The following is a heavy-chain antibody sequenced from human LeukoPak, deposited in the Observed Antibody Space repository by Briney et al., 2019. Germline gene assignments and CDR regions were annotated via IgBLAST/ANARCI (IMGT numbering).Heavy chain of an antibody. J-gene: IGHJ4*02. CDR2: INPSGGST. CDR1: GYTFTSYY. CDR3: ARSRTMSDY. Sequence: ASVKVSCKASGYTFTSYYIHWVRQAPGQGLEWVGIINPSGGSTSYAQKSQGRVTMTRDTSTSTVYMELSSLRSDDTAVYYCARSRTMSDYWGQGTLVTVSS. D-gene: IGHD5-24*01. V-gene: IGHV1-46*01.